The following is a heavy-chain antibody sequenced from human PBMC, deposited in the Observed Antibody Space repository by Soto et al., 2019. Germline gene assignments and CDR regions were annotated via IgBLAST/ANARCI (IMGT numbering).Heavy chain of an antibody. D-gene: IGHD3-10*01. V-gene: IGHV4-39*01. CDR1: DGSISSSSYY. CDR2: IYYSGST. CDR3: ARQIMVRGVITG. Sequence: QLQLQESGPGLVKPSETLSLTCTVSDGSISSSSYYWGWIRQPPGKGLEWIGSIYYSGSTYYNPSLKSRVTISVDTSKNQFSLKLSSVTAADTAVYYCARQIMVRGVITGWGQGTLVTVSS. J-gene: IGHJ4*02.